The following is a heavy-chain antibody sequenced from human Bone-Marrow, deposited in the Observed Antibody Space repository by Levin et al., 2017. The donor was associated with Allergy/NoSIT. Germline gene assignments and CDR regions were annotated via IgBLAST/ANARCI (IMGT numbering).Heavy chain of an antibody. Sequence: GGSLRLSCAASGFTFSTYGMHWVRQAPGKGLDWVAIIWYDGSNKFYADSVKGRFTISRDNSKNTLYLQMNSLRAEDTAVYYCASEYGDYDDAFDIWGQGTMVTVSS. J-gene: IGHJ3*02. CDR2: IWYDGSNK. CDR1: GFTFSTYG. D-gene: IGHD4-17*01. V-gene: IGHV3-33*01. CDR3: ASEYGDYDDAFDI.